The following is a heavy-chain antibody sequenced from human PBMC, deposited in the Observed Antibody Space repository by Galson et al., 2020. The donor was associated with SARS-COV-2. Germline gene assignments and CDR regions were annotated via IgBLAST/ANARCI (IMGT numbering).Heavy chain of an antibody. CDR1: GFTFSSYS. D-gene: IGHD1-7*01. J-gene: IGHJ4*02. V-gene: IGHV3-21*01. Sequence: GGSLRLSCAASGFTFSSYSMNWVRQAPGKGLEWVSSISGSSTYIYYADSVKGRFTISRDNAKNSLYLQMNSLRAEDTAVYYCARDRGITATTSGDYWGQGTLVTVS. CDR3: ARDRGITATTSGDY. CDR2: ISGSSTYI.